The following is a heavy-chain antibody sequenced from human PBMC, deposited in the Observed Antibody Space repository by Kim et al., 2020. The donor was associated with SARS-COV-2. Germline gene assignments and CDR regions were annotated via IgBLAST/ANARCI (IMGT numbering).Heavy chain of an antibody. D-gene: IGHD6-13*01. V-gene: IGHV1-69*04. CDR1: GGTFSSYA. CDR2: IIPILGIA. CDR3: ATSAAGYAFDI. Sequence: SVKVSCKASGGTFSSYAISWVRQAPGQGLEWMGRIIPILGIANYAQKFQGRVTITADKSTSTAYMELSSLRSEDTAVYYCATSAAGYAFDIWGQGTMVTVSS. J-gene: IGHJ3*02.